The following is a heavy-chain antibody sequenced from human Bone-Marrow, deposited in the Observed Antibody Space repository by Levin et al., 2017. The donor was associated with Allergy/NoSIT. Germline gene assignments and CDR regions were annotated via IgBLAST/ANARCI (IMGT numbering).Heavy chain of an antibody. CDR3: AKDNDPFYYSYFDY. CDR2: ISYDGSNK. CDR1: GFTFSSYG. V-gene: IGHV3-30*18. J-gene: IGHJ4*02. Sequence: GGSLRLSCAASGFTFSSYGMHWVRQAPGKGLEWVAVISYDGSNKYYADSVKGRFTISRDNSKNTLYLQMNSLRAEDTAVYYCAKDNDPFYYSYFDYWGQGTLVTVSS. D-gene: IGHD1-26*01.